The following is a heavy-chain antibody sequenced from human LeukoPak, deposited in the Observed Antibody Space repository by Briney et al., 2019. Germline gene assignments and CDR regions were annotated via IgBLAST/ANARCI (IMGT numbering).Heavy chain of an antibody. CDR3: ARGGLFDGLFFDY. J-gene: IGHJ4*02. CDR2: IYTSGST. D-gene: IGHD3-9*01. Sequence: PSETLSLTCTVSGGSISSGSYYWSSIRQPAGKGLEWIGRIYTSGSTNYNPSLKSRVTISVDTSKNQFSLKLSSVTAADTAVYYCARGGLFDGLFFDYWGQGTLVTVSS. CDR1: GGSISSGSYY. V-gene: IGHV4-61*02.